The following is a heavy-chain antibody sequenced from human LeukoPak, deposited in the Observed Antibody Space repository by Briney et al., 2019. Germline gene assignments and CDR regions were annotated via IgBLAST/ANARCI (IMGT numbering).Heavy chain of an antibody. CDR1: GFTFSSYA. D-gene: IGHD6-19*01. CDR2: ISGSDGST. CDR3: ARVQRGIAVALDY. J-gene: IGHJ4*02. V-gene: IGHV3-23*01. Sequence: PGGSLRLSCAASGFTFSSYAMSWVRQAPGKGLEWVSGISGSDGSTNYADSVKGRFTISRDNVKNLLYLQMNSLRAEDTAVYYCARVQRGIAVALDYWGQGTLATVSS.